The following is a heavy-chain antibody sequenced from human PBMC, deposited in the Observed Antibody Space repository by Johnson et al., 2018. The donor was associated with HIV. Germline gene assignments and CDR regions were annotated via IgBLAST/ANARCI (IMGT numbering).Heavy chain of an antibody. CDR2: ISDSGGRT. J-gene: IGHJ3*02. CDR3: AKDPLVVPAATLDAFDI. V-gene: IGHV3-23*04. CDR1: GFTFSRNA. D-gene: IGHD2-2*01. Sequence: VQLVESGGGFVRPGGSLRLSCAASGFTFSRNAMTWVRQAPGKGPAWVSRISDSGGRTYYADSVKVRFTISRDNSQNTLYMQMNSLKFEDKAIYYCAKDPLVVPAATLDAFDIWGQGTMVTVSS.